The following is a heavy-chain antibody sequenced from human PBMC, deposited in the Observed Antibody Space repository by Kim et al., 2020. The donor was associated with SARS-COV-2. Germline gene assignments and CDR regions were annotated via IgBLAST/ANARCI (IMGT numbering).Heavy chain of an antibody. D-gene: IGHD3-10*01. V-gene: IGHV4-59*09. Sequence: NHSLKSRVTISVDTSKHQFSLKLSSVTAADTAVYYCARGYYGSGSLQFDYWGQGTLVTVSS. CDR3: ARGYYGSGSLQFDY. J-gene: IGHJ4*02.